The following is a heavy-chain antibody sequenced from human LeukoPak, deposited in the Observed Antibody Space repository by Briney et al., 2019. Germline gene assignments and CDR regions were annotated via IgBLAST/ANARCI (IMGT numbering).Heavy chain of an antibody. CDR1: GLTFGSYW. V-gene: IGHV3-7*01. J-gene: IGHJ1*01. Sequence: GGSLRLSCAASGLTFGSYWMNWVRQAPGKGLEWVAHINPDGRDTYYVDSVKGRFTISRDNAQNSMYLQMNSLRVEDTAVYYCTSWGDTTAEYFQRWGQGTLVTVSS. CDR2: INPDGRDT. D-gene: IGHD2-21*02. CDR3: TSWGDTTAEYFQR.